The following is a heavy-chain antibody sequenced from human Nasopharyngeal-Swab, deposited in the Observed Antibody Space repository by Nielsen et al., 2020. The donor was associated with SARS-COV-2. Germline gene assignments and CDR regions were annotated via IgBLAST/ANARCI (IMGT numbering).Heavy chain of an antibody. CDR3: ARVGGSNYYYYYMDV. J-gene: IGHJ6*03. Sequence: ASVKVSCKASGGTFSSYAINWVRQAPGQGLEWMGWISAYNGNTNYAQKLQGRVTMTTDTSTSTAYMELRSLRSDDTAVYYCARVGGSNYYYYYMDVWGKGTTVTVSS. CDR1: GGTFSSYA. D-gene: IGHD1-26*01. V-gene: IGHV1-18*01. CDR2: ISAYNGNT.